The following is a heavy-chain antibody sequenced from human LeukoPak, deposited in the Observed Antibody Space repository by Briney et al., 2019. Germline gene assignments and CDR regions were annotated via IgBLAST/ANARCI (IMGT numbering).Heavy chain of an antibody. V-gene: IGHV3-74*01. Sequence: QSGGSLRLSCAASGFTFSSYWMHWVRQAPEKGLVWVSRIKSDGSTNYADSVKGRFTISRDNAKNTVSLQMNSLRAEDTGVYYCARAPSEIGGYYPEYFRHWGQGTLVTVSS. CDR3: ARAPSEIGGYYPEYFRH. CDR1: GFTFSSYW. CDR2: IKSDGST. J-gene: IGHJ1*01. D-gene: IGHD3-22*01.